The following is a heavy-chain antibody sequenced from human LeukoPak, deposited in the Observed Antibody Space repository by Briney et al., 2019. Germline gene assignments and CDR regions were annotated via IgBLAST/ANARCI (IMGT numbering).Heavy chain of an antibody. D-gene: IGHD3-16*02. Sequence: PSQTLSLTRTVSGGSISSGSYYWSWIRQPAGKGLEWIGRIYTSGSTNYNPSLKSRVTISVDTSKNQFCLKLSSVTASDTAVYYCARDTITFGGVIAQYYFGYWGQGTLVTVSS. CDR2: IYTSGST. V-gene: IGHV4-61*02. CDR3: ARDTITFGGVIAQYYFGY. J-gene: IGHJ4*02. CDR1: GGSISSGSYY.